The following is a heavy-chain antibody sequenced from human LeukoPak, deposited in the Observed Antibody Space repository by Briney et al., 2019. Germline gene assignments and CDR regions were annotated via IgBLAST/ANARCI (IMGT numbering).Heavy chain of an antibody. D-gene: IGHD6-13*01. CDR1: GGSISSGSYY. J-gene: IGHJ4*02. CDR2: IYTSGST. V-gene: IGHV4-61*02. CDR3: ASTGIAAAGSDY. Sequence: SQTLSLTCTVSGGSISSGSYYWSWIRQPAGKGLEWIGRIYTSGSTNYNPSLKSRVTISVDTSKNQSSLKLSSVTAADTAVYYCASTGIAAAGSDYWGQGTLVTVSS.